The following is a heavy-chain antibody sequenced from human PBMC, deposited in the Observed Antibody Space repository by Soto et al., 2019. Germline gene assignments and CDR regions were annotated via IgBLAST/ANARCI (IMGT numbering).Heavy chain of an antibody. CDR1: GYTFTSYY. CDR3: ASSNTIFGAGGWFDP. V-gene: IGHV1-46*03. D-gene: IGHD3-3*01. J-gene: IGHJ5*02. Sequence: GASVKVSCKASGYTFTSYYMHWVRQAPGQGLEWMGIINPSGGSTSCAQKFQGRVTMTRDTSTSTVYMELSSLRSEDTAVYYCASSNTIFGAGGWFDPWGQGTLVTVSS. CDR2: INPSGGST.